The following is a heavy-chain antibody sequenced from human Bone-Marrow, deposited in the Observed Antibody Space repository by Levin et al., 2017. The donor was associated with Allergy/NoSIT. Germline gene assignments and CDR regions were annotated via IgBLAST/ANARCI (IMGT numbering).Heavy chain of an antibody. CDR3: ARVRRGATNYYYYGMDV. CDR1: GYTFTGYY. CDR2: INPNSGGT. D-gene: IGHD1-26*01. Sequence: ASVKVSCKASGYTFTGYYMHWVRQAPGQGLEWMGWINPNSGGTNYAQKFQGWVTMTRDTSISTAYMELSRLRSDDTAVYYCARVRRGATNYYYYGMDVWGQGTTVTVSS. V-gene: IGHV1-2*04. J-gene: IGHJ6*02.